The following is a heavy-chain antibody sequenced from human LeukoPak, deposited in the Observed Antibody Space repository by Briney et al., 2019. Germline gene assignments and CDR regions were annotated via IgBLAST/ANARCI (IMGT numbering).Heavy chain of an antibody. J-gene: IGHJ6*02. D-gene: IGHD3-10*01. Sequence: GGSLRLSCAASGFTVSSNYMSWVRQAPGKGLEGVSVIYSGGSTYYADSVKGRFTISRDNSKNTLYLQMNSLRAEDTAVYYCARDAFFGELLYYYGMDVWGQGTTVTVSS. CDR2: IYSGGST. CDR3: ARDAFFGELLYYYGMDV. CDR1: GFTVSSNY. V-gene: IGHV3-66*01.